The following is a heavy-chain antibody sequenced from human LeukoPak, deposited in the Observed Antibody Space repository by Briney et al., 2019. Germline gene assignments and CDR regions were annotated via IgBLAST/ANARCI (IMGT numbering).Heavy chain of an antibody. CDR2: IVSSSVTI. V-gene: IGHV3-48*02. D-gene: IGHD3-22*01. CDR3: ARARGYYDRGGTSSTLYYFDY. Sequence: PGGSLRLSCAASGFSFSSYSMNWVRQAPGKGLEWVSYIVSSSVTIYYADSVKGRFTISRDSAKNSLYLQMSSLRDEDTAVYYCARARGYYDRGGTSSTLYYFDYWGPGTLVTVSS. CDR1: GFSFSSYS. J-gene: IGHJ4*02.